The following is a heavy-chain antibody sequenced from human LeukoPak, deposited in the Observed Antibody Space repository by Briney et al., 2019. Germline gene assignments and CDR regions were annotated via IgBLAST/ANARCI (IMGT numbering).Heavy chain of an antibody. CDR2: INPNSGGT. CDR3: ARVIYYYDSSGYPYNWFDP. V-gene: IGHV1-2*02. Sequence: ASVKVSCKASGYTFTGYYTHWVRQAPGQGLEWMGWINPNSGGTNYAQKFQGRVTITADKSTSTAYMELSSLRSEDTAVYYCARVIYYYDSSGYPYNWFDPWGQGTLVTVSS. J-gene: IGHJ5*02. D-gene: IGHD3-22*01. CDR1: GYTFTGYY.